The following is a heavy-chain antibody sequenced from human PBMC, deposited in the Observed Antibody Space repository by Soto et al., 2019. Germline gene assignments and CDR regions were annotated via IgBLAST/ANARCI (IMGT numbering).Heavy chain of an antibody. CDR1: GGTFNNYG. CDR2: IIAVFGTV. J-gene: IGHJ4*02. Sequence: QVQLVQSGAEVKKPGSSVKVSCKISGGTFNNYGISWVRQAPGQGLEWMGGIIAVFGTVHYAQELQGRVTITADESSSTVYMELSSLRSEDTAVYYCAREEMSYYDCTGLVGYFDYWGQGTLVTVST. D-gene: IGHD1-26*01. CDR3: AREEMSYYDCTGLVGYFDY. V-gene: IGHV1-69*01.